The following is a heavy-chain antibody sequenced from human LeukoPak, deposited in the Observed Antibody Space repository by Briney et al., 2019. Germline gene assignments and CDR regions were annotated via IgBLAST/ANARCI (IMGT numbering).Heavy chain of an antibody. CDR2: IKHDGSEK. CDR3: ARVGYCSGGSCYLGDYGMDV. V-gene: IGHV3-7*01. J-gene: IGHJ6*02. CDR1: GFTFSSYW. Sequence: PGGSLRLSCAASGFTFSSYWMSWVRQAPGKGLEWVANIKHDGSEKYYVDSVKGRFTISRDNAKNSLYLQMNSLRAEDTAVYYCARVGYCSGGSCYLGDYGMDVWAKGPRSPSP. D-gene: IGHD2-15*01.